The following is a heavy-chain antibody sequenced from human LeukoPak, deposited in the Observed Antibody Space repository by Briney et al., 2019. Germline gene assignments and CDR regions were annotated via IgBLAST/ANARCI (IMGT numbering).Heavy chain of an antibody. D-gene: IGHD5-18*01. CDR3: ARGTGGDTAMVTFDY. J-gene: IGHJ4*02. V-gene: IGHV4-34*01. Sequence: PSETLSLTCAVYGGSFSGYYWSWIRQPPGKGLEWIREINHSGSTNYNPSLKSRVTISVDTSKNQFSLKLSSVTAADTAVYYCARGTGGDTAMVTFDYWGQGTLVTVSS. CDR1: GGSFSGYY. CDR2: INHSGST.